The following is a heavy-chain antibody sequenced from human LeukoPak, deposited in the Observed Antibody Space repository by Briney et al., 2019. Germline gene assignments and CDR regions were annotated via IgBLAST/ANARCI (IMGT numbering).Heavy chain of an antibody. V-gene: IGHV3-48*04. CDR2: ISSSSSTI. CDR3: ARGGGLDV. CDR1: GFTFSSCS. J-gene: IGHJ6*02. Sequence: GGSLSLSCAASGFTFSSCSMNWVRQAPGKGLEWVSYISSSSSTIYYADSVKGRFTISRDNAKNSLYLQMSNLRAEDTAVYFCARGGGLDVWGQGATVTVSS. D-gene: IGHD3-16*01.